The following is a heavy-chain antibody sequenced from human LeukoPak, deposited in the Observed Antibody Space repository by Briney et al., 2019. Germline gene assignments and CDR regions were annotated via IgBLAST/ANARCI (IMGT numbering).Heavy chain of an antibody. V-gene: IGHV1-46*01. CDR3: ARDGGYCTNGVCYPGETDAFDI. D-gene: IGHD2-8*01. CDR1: GYTFTSYY. Sequence: ASVKVSCKASGYTFTSYYMHWVRQAPGQGLEWMGIINPSSGSTSYAQKFQGRVTMTRDMSTSTVDMELSSLRSEDTAVYYCARDGGYCTNGVCYPGETDAFDIWRQGTMVTVSS. CDR2: INPSSGST. J-gene: IGHJ3*02.